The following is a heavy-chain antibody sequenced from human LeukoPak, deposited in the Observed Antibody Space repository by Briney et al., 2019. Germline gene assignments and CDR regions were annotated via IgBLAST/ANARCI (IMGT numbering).Heavy chain of an antibody. CDR3: AREQWLVGFDY. V-gene: IGHV4-34*01. CDR1: GGFFSNYY. J-gene: IGHJ4*02. D-gene: IGHD6-19*01. CDR2: INHSGST. Sequence: PSETLSLTCAVYGGFFSNYYWSWLRQPPGKGVGWIGEINHSGSTNYNPSLKSRVTISVDTSKNQFSLKLSCVTAADTAVYYFAREQWLVGFDYWGKGTLVTVSS.